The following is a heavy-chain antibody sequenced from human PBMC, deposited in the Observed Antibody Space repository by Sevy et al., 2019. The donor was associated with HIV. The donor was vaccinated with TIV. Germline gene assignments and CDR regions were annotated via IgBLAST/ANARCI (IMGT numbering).Heavy chain of an antibody. Sequence: GGSLRLSCAASGFTVSSTYMSWLRQAPGKGPEWVSIIYSGDSTFYTDSVKGRFTISRDTSKNTMYLQMNTLRAEDTAVYYCARLSVYYYDSSGYYTTGTAFDIWGQGTMVTVSS. J-gene: IGHJ3*02. CDR1: GFTVSSTY. CDR2: IYSGDST. V-gene: IGHV3-53*01. CDR3: ARLSVYYYDSSGYYTTGTAFDI. D-gene: IGHD3-22*01.